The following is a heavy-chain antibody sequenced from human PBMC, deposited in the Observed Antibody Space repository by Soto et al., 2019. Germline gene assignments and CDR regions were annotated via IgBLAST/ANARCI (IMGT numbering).Heavy chain of an antibody. CDR3: ARDSIVGATRSFGFYYYGMDV. J-gene: IGHJ6*02. Sequence: PSETLSLTCTVSGGSISSYYWSWIRQPPGNGLEWIGYIYYSGSTNYNPSLKSRVTISVDTSKNQFSLKLSSVTAADTAVYYCARDSIVGATRSFGFYYYGMDVWGQGTTVTVSS. V-gene: IGHV4-59*01. CDR1: GGSISSYY. D-gene: IGHD1-26*01. CDR2: IYYSGST.